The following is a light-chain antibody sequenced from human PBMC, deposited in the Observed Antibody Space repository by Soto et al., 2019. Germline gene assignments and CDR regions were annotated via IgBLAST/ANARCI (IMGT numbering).Light chain of an antibody. V-gene: IGKV3-15*01. CDR2: GAS. CDR1: QSVSSN. J-gene: IGKJ2*01. CDR3: QQYTNWPYT. Sequence: EIVMTQSPATLSVSPGERATLSCRASQSVSSNLAWYQQKPGQAPRLLIYGASTRATGIPLRFSGSGSGTEFSLTISSLQSEDFAVYYCQQYTNWPYTFGQGTKLEIK.